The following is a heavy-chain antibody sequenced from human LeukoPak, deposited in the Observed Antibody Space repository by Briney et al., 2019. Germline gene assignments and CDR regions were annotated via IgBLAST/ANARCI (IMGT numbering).Heavy chain of an antibody. CDR1: GFTVSSNY. CDR3: ASPIVGATTGGY. D-gene: IGHD1-26*01. J-gene: IGHJ4*02. CDR2: IYSGGST. V-gene: IGHV3-53*01. Sequence: PGGSLRLSCAASGFTVSSNYMSWVRQAPGKGLEWVSVIYSGGSTYYADSVKGRFTTSRDNSKNTLYLQMNSLRAEDTAVYYCASPIVGATTGGYWGQGTLVTVSS.